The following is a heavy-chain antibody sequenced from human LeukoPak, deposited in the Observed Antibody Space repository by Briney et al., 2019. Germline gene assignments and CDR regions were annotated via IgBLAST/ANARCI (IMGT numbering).Heavy chain of an antibody. CDR1: GFTFSNAW. J-gene: IGHJ4*02. CDR3: TTGLWFGELYDYFDY. V-gene: IGHV3-15*01. D-gene: IGHD3-10*01. Sequence: GGSLRLSCAASGFTFSNAWMSWVRQAPGKGLEWVGRIKSKTDGGTTDYAAPVKGRFTISRDDSKNTLYLQMNSLKTEDTAVYYCTTGLWFGELYDYFDYWGQGTLVTVSS. CDR2: IKSKTDGGTT.